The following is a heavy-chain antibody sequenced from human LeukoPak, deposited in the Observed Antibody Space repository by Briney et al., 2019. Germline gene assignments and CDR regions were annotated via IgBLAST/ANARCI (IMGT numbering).Heavy chain of an antibody. Sequence: SETLSLTCTVSGGSISSSSYYWGWIRQPPGKGLEWIGSIYYSGSTYYNPSLKSRVTISVDTSKNQFSLKLSSVTAADTALYYCARLRPNYDFWSGFNWFDPWGQGTLVTVSS. CDR2: IYYSGST. D-gene: IGHD3-3*01. J-gene: IGHJ5*02. CDR3: ARLRPNYDFWSGFNWFDP. CDR1: GGSISSSSYY. V-gene: IGHV4-39*01.